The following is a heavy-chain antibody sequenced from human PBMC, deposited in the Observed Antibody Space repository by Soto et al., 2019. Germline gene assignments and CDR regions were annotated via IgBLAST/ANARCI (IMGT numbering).Heavy chain of an antibody. D-gene: IGHD2-21*02. CDR2: VNPSGGHT. Sequence: QVQLMQSGAEVKKPGASVKVSCKASGDTFTDYYIHWVRQAPGQGLEWMGTVNPSGGHTTYAQHSLGRVTMTRDTPTSTLSMELTSLTSDDTAIYYCARGGHVVVVTAALDYWGQGTLVTVSS. J-gene: IGHJ4*02. CDR3: ARGGHVVVVTAALDY. V-gene: IGHV1-46*01. CDR1: GDTFTDYY.